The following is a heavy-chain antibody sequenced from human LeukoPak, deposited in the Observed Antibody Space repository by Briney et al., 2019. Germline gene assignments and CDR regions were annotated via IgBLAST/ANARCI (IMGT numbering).Heavy chain of an antibody. J-gene: IGHJ4*02. CDR3: ARDHYDILTGYTPLGY. V-gene: IGHV3-53*01. CDR2: IYSGGST. CDR1: GFTVSSNY. Sequence: GGSLRLSCAASGFTVSSNYMSWVRQAPGKGLEWVSVIYSGGSTYYADSVKGRFTISRGNSKNTLYLQMNSLRAEDTAVYYCARDHYDILTGYTPLGYWGQGTLVTVSS. D-gene: IGHD3-9*01.